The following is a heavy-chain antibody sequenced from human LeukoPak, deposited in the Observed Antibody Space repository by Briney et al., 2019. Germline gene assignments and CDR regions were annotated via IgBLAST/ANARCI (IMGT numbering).Heavy chain of an antibody. CDR1: GGTFSSYA. CDR3: ARVVRPLANWGFHFDY. V-gene: IGHV1-69*13. J-gene: IGHJ4*02. D-gene: IGHD7-27*01. Sequence: ASVKVSCKASGGTFSSYAISWVRQAPGQGLEWMGGIIPIFGTANYAQKFQGRVTITADESTSTAYMELSSLRSEDTAVYYCARVVRPLANWGFHFDYWGQGTLVTVSP. CDR2: IIPIFGTA.